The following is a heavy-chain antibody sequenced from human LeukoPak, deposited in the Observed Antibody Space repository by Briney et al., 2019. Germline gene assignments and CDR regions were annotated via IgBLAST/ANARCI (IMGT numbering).Heavy chain of an antibody. Sequence: SQTLSLTCTVSGGSISSGSYYWTWIRQPAGKGLEWIGRIYTSGSTNYNPSLKSRVTISVDTSKNQFSLKLSSVTAADTAVYYCARGAQPPWWVDYWGQGTLVTVSS. CDR2: IYTSGST. CDR1: GGSISSGSYY. V-gene: IGHV4-61*02. J-gene: IGHJ4*02. CDR3: ARGAQPPWWVDY. D-gene: IGHD2-8*02.